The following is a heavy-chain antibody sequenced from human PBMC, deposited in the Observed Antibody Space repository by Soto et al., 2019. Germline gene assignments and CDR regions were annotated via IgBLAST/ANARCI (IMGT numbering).Heavy chain of an antibody. Sequence: SVKVSCEASGFTFTSSSVQWVLQARGQRLEWIGWIVVGSGNTNYAQKFQERVTITRDMSTSTAYMELSSLRSEDTAVYYCAADRESTVGATGYYYYYGMDVWGQGTTVTVSS. CDR3: AADRESTVGATGYYYYYGMDV. J-gene: IGHJ6*02. CDR2: IVVGSGNT. CDR1: GFTFTSSS. V-gene: IGHV1-58*01. D-gene: IGHD1-26*01.